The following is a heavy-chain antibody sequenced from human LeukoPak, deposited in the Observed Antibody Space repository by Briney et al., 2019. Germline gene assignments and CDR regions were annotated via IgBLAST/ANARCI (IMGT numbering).Heavy chain of an antibody. J-gene: IGHJ4*02. CDR2: IKQHGSEK. D-gene: IGHD3-22*01. CDR1: GFTFSSYW. Sequence: GGSLRLSCAGSGFTFSSYWMSWVRQAPGKGLEWVANIKQHGSEKYYVDSVKGRFTISRDNSKNTLYLHMNSLRAEDTALYYCARHTYYDASGSFDYWGQGTLVTVSS. V-gene: IGHV3-7*03. CDR3: ARHTYYDASGSFDY.